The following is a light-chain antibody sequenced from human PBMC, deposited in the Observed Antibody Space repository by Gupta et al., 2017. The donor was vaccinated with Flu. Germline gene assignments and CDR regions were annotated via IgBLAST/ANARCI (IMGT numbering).Light chain of an antibody. Sequence: NCKTSQSVLSSSNNKDYLAWYQQKPGQPPKLLIYWASTRESGVPDRFSGSGSGTDFTLTISSLQAEDVAVYYCQQYYSTPRTFGQGTKVEI. CDR1: QSVLSSSNNKDY. CDR3: QQYYSTPRT. J-gene: IGKJ1*01. CDR2: WAS. V-gene: IGKV4-1*01.